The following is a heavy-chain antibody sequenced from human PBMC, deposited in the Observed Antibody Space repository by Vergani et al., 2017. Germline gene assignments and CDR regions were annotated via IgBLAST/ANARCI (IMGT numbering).Heavy chain of an antibody. CDR2: ISYDGSNK. Sequence: QVQLVESGGGVVQPGRSLRLSCAASGFTFSSYGMHWVRQAPGKGLEWVAVISYDGSNKYYADSVKGRFTISRDYSKNTLYLQMNSLRAEDTAVYYCAKSIAAHGLGNYYYGMDVWGQGTTVTVSS. V-gene: IGHV3-30*18. CDR1: GFTFSSYG. CDR3: AKSIAAHGLGNYYYGMDV. D-gene: IGHD6-6*01. J-gene: IGHJ6*02.